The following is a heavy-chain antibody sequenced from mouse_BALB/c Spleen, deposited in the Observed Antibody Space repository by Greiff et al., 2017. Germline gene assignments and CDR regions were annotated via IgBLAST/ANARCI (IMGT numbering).Heavy chain of an antibody. J-gene: IGHJ4*01. V-gene: IGHV1-4*01. CDR3: ARGAHYAMDY. D-gene: IGHD3-1*01. CDR1: GYTFTSYT. CDR2: INPSSGYT. Sequence: VQLQQSGAELARPGASVKMSCKASGYTFTSYTMHWVKHRPGQGLEWIGYINPSSGYTNYNQKFKDKATLTADKSSSTAYMQLSSLTSEDSAVYYCARGAHYAMDYWGQGTSVTVSS.